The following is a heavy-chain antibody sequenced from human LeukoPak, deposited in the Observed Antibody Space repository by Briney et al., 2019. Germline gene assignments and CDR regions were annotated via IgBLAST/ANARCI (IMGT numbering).Heavy chain of an antibody. Sequence: PSETLSLTCDVYGGSISSGGYSWSWIRQPPGKGLEWIGYIYHSGSTYYNPSLKSRVTISVDRSKNQFSLKLSSVTAADTAVYYCARGVGYTSDYWGQGTLVTVSS. CDR3: ARGVGYTSDY. CDR1: GGSISSGGYS. J-gene: IGHJ4*02. V-gene: IGHV4-30-2*01. CDR2: IYHSGST. D-gene: IGHD1-1*01.